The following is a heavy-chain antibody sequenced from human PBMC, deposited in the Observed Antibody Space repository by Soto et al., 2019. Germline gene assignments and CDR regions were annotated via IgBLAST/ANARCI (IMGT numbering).Heavy chain of an antibody. D-gene: IGHD2-15*01. Sequence: QVQLVESGGGGARHGRSLSFPGAAFESTLSTNASHGVGQPPGKGREWVAVLSFDGSNKFYADSVRGRFTISRDNSKNTLYLRMHSLSAEDTAVYYCASPNCNRGSCYWAFFDSWGQGTLVTVSS. CDR3: ASPNCNRGSCYWAFFDS. V-gene: IGHV3-30*03. J-gene: IGHJ4*02. CDR2: LSFDGSNK. CDR1: ESTLSTNA.